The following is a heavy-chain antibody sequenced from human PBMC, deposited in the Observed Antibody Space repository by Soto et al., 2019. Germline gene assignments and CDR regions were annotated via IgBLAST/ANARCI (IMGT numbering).Heavy chain of an antibody. CDR3: AKDADQWLLYFHH. J-gene: IGHJ1*01. CDR1: GFSFSSYA. D-gene: IGHD6-19*01. V-gene: IGHV3-23*01. CDR2: ISGSGTGT. Sequence: PGGSLRLSCAASGFSFSSYAMSWVRQAPGKGLEWVSAISGSGTGTYYADSVKGRFTISRDNSKNTLYLQMISLRAEDTAVYYCAKDADQWLLYFHHWGQGTLVTVSS.